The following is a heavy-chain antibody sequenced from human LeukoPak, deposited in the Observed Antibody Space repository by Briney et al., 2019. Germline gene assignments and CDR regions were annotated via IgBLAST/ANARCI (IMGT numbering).Heavy chain of an antibody. V-gene: IGHV3-7*01. D-gene: IGHD5-12*01. CDR1: GFNFNMFW. CDR2: IKQDASAK. J-gene: IGHJ6*02. CDR3: ALTSGYDSGYYYYGMDV. Sequence: PGGSLRLSCVASGFNFNMFWMSWVRQAPGKGLEWVTNIKQDASAKFYVGSVRGRFDISRDNARKSVFLQMNSLRAEDTAVYYCALTSGYDSGYYYYGMDVWGQGTTVTVSS.